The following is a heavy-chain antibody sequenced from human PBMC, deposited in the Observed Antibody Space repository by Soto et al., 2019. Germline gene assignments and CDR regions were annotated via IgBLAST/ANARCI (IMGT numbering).Heavy chain of an antibody. CDR1: GGTFISYA. CDR3: AGSWITFGGVIANYGMDV. CDR2: IIPIFGTP. J-gene: IGHJ6*02. D-gene: IGHD3-16*02. Sequence: QVQLVQSGAEVKKPGSSVKVSCTASGGTFISYAFSWVRQAPGQGLEWMGGIIPIFGTPNYAQKFQGRVTITADKSTGTAYMDLSSLRSEDAAVYYCAGSWITFGGVIANYGMDVWGQGTTVTVSS. V-gene: IGHV1-69*06.